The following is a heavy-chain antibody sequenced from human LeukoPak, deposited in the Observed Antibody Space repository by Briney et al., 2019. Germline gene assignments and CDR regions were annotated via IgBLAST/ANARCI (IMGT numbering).Heavy chain of an antibody. J-gene: IGHJ5*02. Sequence: SETLSLTCAVYGGSFSGYYWSWIRQPPGTGLEWIGNIYYSGSTYYSPALKSRLTISVDTSKNQFSLKLSSVTAADTAVYYCARLNSPGWFDPWGQGTLVTVSS. CDR1: GGSFSGYY. V-gene: IGHV4-34*01. CDR3: ARLNSPGWFDP. CDR2: IYYSGST.